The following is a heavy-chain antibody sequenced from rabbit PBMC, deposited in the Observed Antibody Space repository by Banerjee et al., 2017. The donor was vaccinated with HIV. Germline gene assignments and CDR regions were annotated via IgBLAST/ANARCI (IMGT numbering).Heavy chain of an antibody. CDR1: GFSFSSSYW. Sequence: QEQLEESGGDLVKPEGSLTLTCTASGFSFSSSYWICWVRQAPGKGLEYIGYITYAGSAYYASWVNGRFTISRENTQNTLYLQLNSLTAADTATYFCARVWHLWGQGTLVTVS. V-gene: IGHV1S45*01. D-gene: IGHD5-1*01. J-gene: IGHJ6*01. CDR3: ARVWHL. CDR2: ITYAGSA.